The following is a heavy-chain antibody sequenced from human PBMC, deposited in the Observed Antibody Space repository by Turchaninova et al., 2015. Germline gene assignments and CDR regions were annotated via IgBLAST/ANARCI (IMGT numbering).Heavy chain of an antibody. CDR3: ATRYGSGI. J-gene: IGHJ3*02. V-gene: IGHV4-34*01. Sequence: QVHLQQWGAGLLKPSETLSLTCAIYGGSLRGFSWNWFRQPPWKGLEWIGEIKHSGSTKSNPSLKSRVTISVDTSKNQFSLKLSAVTAADTAVYYCATRYGSGIWGQGTMVTVSS. D-gene: IGHD5-18*01. CDR1: GGSLRGFS. CDR2: IKHSGST.